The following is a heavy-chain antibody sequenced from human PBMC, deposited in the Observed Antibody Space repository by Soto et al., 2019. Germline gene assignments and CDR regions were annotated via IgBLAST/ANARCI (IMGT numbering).Heavy chain of an antibody. V-gene: IGHV3-74*03. CDR3: ATGYGIEV. CDR1: GFTLSSYW. J-gene: IGHJ4*02. CDR2: INGDGSGV. D-gene: IGHD3-16*01. Sequence: GGSLRLSCAASGFTLSSYWMQWVRQAPGKGLVWVSRINGDGSGVTYADSVKGRFTISRDTAKNTLDLQMNSLRAEDTGVYYCATGYGIEVWGQGTLVTVSS.